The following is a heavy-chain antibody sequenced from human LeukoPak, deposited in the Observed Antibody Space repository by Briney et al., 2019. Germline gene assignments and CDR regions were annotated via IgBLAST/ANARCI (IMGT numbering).Heavy chain of an antibody. J-gene: IGHJ4*02. CDR2: IYYSGST. Sequence: SETLSLTCTVSGGSISSYYWSWIRQPPGKGPEWIGYIYYSGSTNYNPSLKSRVTISVDTSKNQFSLKLSSVTAADTAVYYCARGDYSSSWYNFGYWGQGTLVTVSS. V-gene: IGHV4-59*01. D-gene: IGHD6-13*01. CDR3: ARGDYSSSWYNFGY. CDR1: GGSISSYY.